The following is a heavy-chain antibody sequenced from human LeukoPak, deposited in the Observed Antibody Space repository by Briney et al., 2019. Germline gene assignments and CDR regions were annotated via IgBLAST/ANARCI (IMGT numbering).Heavy chain of an antibody. CDR1: GYTFTGNY. J-gene: IGHJ6*03. CDR2: INPNSGGT. Sequence: ASVKVSCKASGYTFTGNYMHWVRQAPGQGLELMGWINPNSGGTNYAQKFQGRVTMTRDTSISTAYMELSRLRSDDTAVYYCARGGSSSRGAYYYMDVWGKGTTVTVSS. CDR3: ARGGSSSRGAYYYMDV. V-gene: IGHV1-2*02. D-gene: IGHD6-6*01.